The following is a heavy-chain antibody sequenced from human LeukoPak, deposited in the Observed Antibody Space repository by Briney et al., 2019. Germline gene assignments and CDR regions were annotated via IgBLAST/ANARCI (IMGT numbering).Heavy chain of an antibody. CDR1: GYTFTSYG. CDR2: IIPIFGTA. D-gene: IGHD3-3*01. J-gene: IGHJ4*02. CDR3: ARHDFWSDFKGGDY. Sequence: GASVKVSCKASGYTFTSYGISWVRQAPGQGLEWMGGIIPIFGTANYAQKFQGRVTITADKSTSTAYMELSSLRAEDTAFYYCARHDFWSDFKGGDYWGQGTLVTVSS. V-gene: IGHV1-69*06.